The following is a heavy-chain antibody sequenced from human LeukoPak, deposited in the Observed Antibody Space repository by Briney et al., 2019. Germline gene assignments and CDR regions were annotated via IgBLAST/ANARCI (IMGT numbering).Heavy chain of an antibody. V-gene: IGHV4-34*01. CDR2: INHSGST. Sequence: SETLSLTCAVYGGSFSGYYWSWIRQPPGKGLEWIGEINHSGSTNYNPSLKSRVIISVDTSKNQFSLKLSSVTAADTAVYYCARVVIAAAGIDYWGQGTLVTVSS. J-gene: IGHJ4*02. CDR1: GGSFSGYY. D-gene: IGHD6-13*01. CDR3: ARVVIAAAGIDY.